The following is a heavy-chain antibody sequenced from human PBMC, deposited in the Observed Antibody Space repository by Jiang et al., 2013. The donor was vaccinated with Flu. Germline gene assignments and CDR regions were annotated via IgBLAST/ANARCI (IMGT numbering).Heavy chain of an antibody. CDR1: GYSFTSYW. CDR3: ARWPLDGRFPVYFDY. Sequence: GAEVKKPGESLKISCKGSGYSFTSYWIGWVRQMPGKGLEWMGIIYPGDSDTRYSPSFQGQVTISADKSISTAYLQWSSLKASDTAMYYCARWPLDGRFPVYFDYWGQGTLVTVSS. CDR2: IYPGDSDT. D-gene: IGHD3-3*01. V-gene: IGHV5-51*01. J-gene: IGHJ4*02.